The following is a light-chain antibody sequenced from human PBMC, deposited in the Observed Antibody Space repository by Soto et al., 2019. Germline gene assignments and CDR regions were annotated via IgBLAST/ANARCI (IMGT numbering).Light chain of an antibody. CDR2: GAS. V-gene: IGKV3-11*01. J-gene: IGKJ5*01. CDR1: QSVSNN. CDR3: QQRSNWIT. Sequence: EIVITQSPSILSVSPGDRATLSCRAGQSVSNNLAWYQQKPGQTPRLVIYGASNRATGIPARFSGSGSGTDFTLTISSLEPEDFAVYYCQQRSNWITFGQGTRLEIK.